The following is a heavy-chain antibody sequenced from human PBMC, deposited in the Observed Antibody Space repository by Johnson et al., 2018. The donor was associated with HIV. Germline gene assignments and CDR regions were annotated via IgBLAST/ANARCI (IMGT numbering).Heavy chain of an antibody. CDR2: ISASGRDI. D-gene: IGHD1-26*01. CDR1: ELTSSNYA. V-gene: IGHV3-23*04. J-gene: IGHJ3*02. CDR3: ARQGSGFDI. Sequence: VQLVESGGGLVQPGGSLRLSCVASELTSSNYAISWVRQAPGQGLEWVSAISASGRDIYYGDSVKGRFTISRDNAKNTLYLQMNSLKAEDTAVYYCARQGSGFDILGQGTMVTVSS.